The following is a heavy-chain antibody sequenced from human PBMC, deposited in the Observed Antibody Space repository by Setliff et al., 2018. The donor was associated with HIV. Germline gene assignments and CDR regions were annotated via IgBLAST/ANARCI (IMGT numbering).Heavy chain of an antibody. CDR2: MLYDGSDR. CDR3: AKARSEYQLMPWYYYMDV. J-gene: IGHJ6*03. CDR1: GFSFSNYG. D-gene: IGHD6-6*01. Sequence: GGSLRLSCVASGFSFSNYGMHRVRQAPGKGLEWVAVMLYDGSDRYYADSVKGRFTISRDNSKKTLYLQMNSLRPEDTAVYHCAKARSEYQLMPWYYYMDVWGQGTTVTVSS. V-gene: IGHV3-30*18.